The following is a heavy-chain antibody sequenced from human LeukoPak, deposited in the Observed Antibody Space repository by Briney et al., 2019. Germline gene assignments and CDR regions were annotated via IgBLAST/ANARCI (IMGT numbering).Heavy chain of an antibody. J-gene: IGHJ4*02. CDR3: ATLPAAMRPFDY. CDR1: GYIFTSYW. Sequence: RGESLKIPCKGSGYIFTSYWIGWVRQMPGKGLEWMGIIYPGDSDTRYSPSFQGQVTISADKSISTAYLQWSSLKASDTAMYYCATLPAAMRPFDYWGQGTLVTVSS. CDR2: IYPGDSDT. V-gene: IGHV5-51*01. D-gene: IGHD2-2*01.